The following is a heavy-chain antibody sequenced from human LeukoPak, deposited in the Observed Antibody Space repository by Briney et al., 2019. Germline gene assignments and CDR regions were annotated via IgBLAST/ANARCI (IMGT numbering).Heavy chain of an antibody. V-gene: IGHV4-34*01. J-gene: IGHJ4*02. CDR3: ARVTGYMIEDYFDY. Sequence: SETLSLTCAVYGGSFSGYYWSWIRQPPGKGLEWIGEINHSGSTNYNPSLRSRVTISVETSKNQFSLKLRSVTAADTAVYYCARVTGYMIEDYFDYWGQGTLVTVSS. D-gene: IGHD3-22*01. CDR2: INHSGST. CDR1: GGSFSGYY.